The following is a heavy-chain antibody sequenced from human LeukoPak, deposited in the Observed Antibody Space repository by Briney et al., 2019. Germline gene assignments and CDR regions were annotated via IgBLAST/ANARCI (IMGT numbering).Heavy chain of an antibody. V-gene: IGHV4-39*01. D-gene: IGHD3-10*01. CDR2: IYYSGST. CDR3: ARITMVRGVIITGTTGSYYFDY. CDR1: GGSISSSSYY. Sequence: SETLSLTCTVSGGSISSSSYYWGWIRQPPGKGLEWIGSIYYSGSTYYNPSLKSRVTISVDASKNQFSLKLSSVTAADTAVYYCARITMVRGVIITGTTGSYYFDYWGQGTLVTVSS. J-gene: IGHJ4*02.